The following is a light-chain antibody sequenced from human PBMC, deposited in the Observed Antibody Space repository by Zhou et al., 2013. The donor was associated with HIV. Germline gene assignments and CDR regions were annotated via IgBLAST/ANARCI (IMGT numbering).Light chain of an antibody. V-gene: IGKV3-20*01. J-gene: IGKJ2*01. CDR1: QRVSNNF. CDR2: GAS. CDR3: QQYGSSPYT. Sequence: EIVLTQSPATLSLSPGERATLSCRASQRVSNNFLAWYQQKPGQPPRLLMYGASRRATGITDRFSGSGSGTDFTLTISRLEPEDFAVYYCQQYGSSPYTFGQGTKLEIK.